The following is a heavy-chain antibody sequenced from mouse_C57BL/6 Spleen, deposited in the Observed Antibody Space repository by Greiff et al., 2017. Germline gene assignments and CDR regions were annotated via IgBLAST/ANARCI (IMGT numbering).Heavy chain of an antibody. CDR3: ARSYYYDCSSCFDY. J-gene: IGHJ2*01. CDR1: GYSFTGYY. V-gene: IGHV1-31*01. D-gene: IGHD1-1*01. Sequence: VQLQQSGPELVKPGASVKLSCKASGYSFTGYYMHWVKQSHGNILDWIGYIYPYNGVSSYNQKFKGKATLTVDKSSSTAYMELRSLTSEDSAVYYCARSYYYDCSSCFDYWGQGTTLTVSS. CDR2: IYPYNGVS.